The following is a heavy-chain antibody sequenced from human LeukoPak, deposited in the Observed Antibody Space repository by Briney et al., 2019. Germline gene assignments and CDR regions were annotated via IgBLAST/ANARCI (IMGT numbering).Heavy chain of an antibody. Sequence: SETLSLTCAVYGGSFSGYYWSWIRQPPGKGLEWIGEINHSGSTNYNPSLKSRVTISVDTSKNQFSLKLSSVTAADTAVYYCARDCGGDCYPGHYYYYMDVWGKGTTVTISS. CDR2: INHSGST. V-gene: IGHV4-34*01. J-gene: IGHJ6*03. D-gene: IGHD2-21*02. CDR1: GGSFSGYY. CDR3: ARDCGGDCYPGHYYYYMDV.